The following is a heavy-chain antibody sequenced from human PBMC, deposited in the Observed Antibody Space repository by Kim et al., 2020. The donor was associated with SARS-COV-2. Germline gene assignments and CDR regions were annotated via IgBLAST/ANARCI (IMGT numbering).Heavy chain of an antibody. D-gene: IGHD4-17*01. CDR3: AKDPDDYGDHDPDY. Sequence: GGSLRLSCAASGFTFSSYAMSWVRQGPGKGLEWVSAISGSGGRKYYADSVKGRFTISRDNSKNTLYLQMNSLRAEDTAVYYCAKDPDDYGDHDPDYWGQGTLVTVSS. CDR2: ISGSGGRK. J-gene: IGHJ4*02. CDR1: GFTFSSYA. V-gene: IGHV3-23*01.